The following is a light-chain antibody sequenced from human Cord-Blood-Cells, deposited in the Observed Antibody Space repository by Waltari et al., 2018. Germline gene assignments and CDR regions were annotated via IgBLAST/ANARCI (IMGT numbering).Light chain of an antibody. Sequence: QSALTQPRSVSGSPGQSLTISCTGTSSAVGGYNYVSWYQQHPGNAPKLMFYYVSKQPSGVPDRFSGSKSGNTASLTISGLQAEDEADYYCCSYAGSYTYWVFGGGTKLTVL. CDR2: YVS. CDR3: CSYAGSYTYWV. CDR1: SSAVGGYNY. V-gene: IGLV2-11*01. J-gene: IGLJ3*02.